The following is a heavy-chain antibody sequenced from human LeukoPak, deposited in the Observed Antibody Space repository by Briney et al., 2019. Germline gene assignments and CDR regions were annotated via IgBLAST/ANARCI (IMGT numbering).Heavy chain of an antibody. V-gene: IGHV1-18*04. J-gene: IGHJ5*02. Sequence: GASVKVSCKASGYTFTGYYMHWVRQAPGQGLEWMGWISAYNGNTNYAQKLQGRVTMTTDTSTSTAYMELRSLRSDDTAVYYCARSVVAGTLDWFDPWGQGTLVTVSS. CDR2: ISAYNGNT. D-gene: IGHD6-19*01. CDR3: ARSVVAGTLDWFDP. CDR1: GYTFTGYY.